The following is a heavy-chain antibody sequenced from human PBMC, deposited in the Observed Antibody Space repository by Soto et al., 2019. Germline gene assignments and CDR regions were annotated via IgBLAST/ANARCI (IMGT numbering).Heavy chain of an antibody. J-gene: IGHJ3*02. D-gene: IGHD1-7*01. CDR1: GFTFSSYW. CDR3: ARGLELRPRSVNDAFDI. CDR2: IKQDGSEK. Sequence: GGSLRLSCAASGFTFSSYWMSWVRQAPGKGLEWVANIKQDGSEKYYVDSVKGRFTISRDNAKNSLYLQMNSLRAEDTAVYYCARGLELRPRSVNDAFDIWGQGTMVTVSS. V-gene: IGHV3-7*03.